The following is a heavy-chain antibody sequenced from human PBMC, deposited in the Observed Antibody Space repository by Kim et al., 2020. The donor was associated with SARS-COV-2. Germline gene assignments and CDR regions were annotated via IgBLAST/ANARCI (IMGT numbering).Heavy chain of an antibody. D-gene: IGHD3-3*01. V-gene: IGHV1-46*01. Sequence: ASVKVSCKASGYTFTSYYMHWVRQAPGQGLEWMGIINPSGGSTSYAQKFQGRVTMTRDTSTSTVYMELSSLRSEDTAVYYCARDPGPAGGGTYYDFWSGYSRPEGIYYYGMDVWGQGTTVTVSS. J-gene: IGHJ6*02. CDR3: ARDPGPAGGGTYYDFWSGYSRPEGIYYYGMDV. CDR1: GYTFTSYY. CDR2: INPSGGST.